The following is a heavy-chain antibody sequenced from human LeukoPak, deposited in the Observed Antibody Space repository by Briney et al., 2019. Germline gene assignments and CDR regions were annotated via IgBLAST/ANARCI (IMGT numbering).Heavy chain of an antibody. Sequence: SETLSLTCTVSGGSISSYYWSWIRQPPGKGLEWIGYIYYSGSTSYNPSLKSRVTISVDTSKNQFPLKLSSVTAADTAVYYCARVEYYYGSGSYYNYWFDPWGQGTLVTVSS. V-gene: IGHV4-59*01. CDR2: IYYSGST. D-gene: IGHD3-10*01. CDR3: ARVEYYYGSGSYYNYWFDP. J-gene: IGHJ5*02. CDR1: GGSISSYY.